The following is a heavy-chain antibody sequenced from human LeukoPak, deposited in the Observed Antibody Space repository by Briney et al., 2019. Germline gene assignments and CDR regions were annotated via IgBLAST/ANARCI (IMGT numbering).Heavy chain of an antibody. V-gene: IGHV3-30-3*01. CDR1: GFTFSSYA. J-gene: IGHJ4*02. Sequence: PGRSLRLSCAASGFTFSSYAMHWVRQAPGKGLEWVAVISYDGSNKYYADSVKGRFTISRDNSKNTLYLQMNSLRAEDTAVYYCARDWEYYGDNPDYWGQGTLVTVSS. CDR2: ISYDGSNK. CDR3: ARDWEYYGDNPDY. D-gene: IGHD4-17*01.